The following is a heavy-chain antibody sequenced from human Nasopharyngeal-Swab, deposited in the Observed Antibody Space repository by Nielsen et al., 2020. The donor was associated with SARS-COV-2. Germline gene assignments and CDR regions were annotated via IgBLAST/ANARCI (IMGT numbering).Heavy chain of an antibody. CDR3: ASWDGFSLYYGMDV. D-gene: IGHD3-3*01. Sequence: ASVKVSCKASGYTFTSYGISWVRQAPGQGLEWMGWISAYNGNTNYAQKFQGRVTMTRDTSTSTVYMELSSLRSEDTAVYYCASWDGFSLYYGMDVWGQGTTVTVSS. CDR2: ISAYNGNT. CDR1: GYTFTSYG. J-gene: IGHJ6*02. V-gene: IGHV1-18*01.